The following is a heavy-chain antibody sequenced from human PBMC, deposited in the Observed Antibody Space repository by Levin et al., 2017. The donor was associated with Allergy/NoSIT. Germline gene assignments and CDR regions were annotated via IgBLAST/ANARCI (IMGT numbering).Heavy chain of an antibody. CDR3: ARERSGFDV. J-gene: IGHJ3*01. V-gene: IGHV1-3*01. CDR1: GYTFTSYV. Sequence: ASVKVSCKASGYTFTSYVMHWVRQAPGQRLEWMGWINLGNGNTKYSQKFQGKVTITRDTSASTAYMELSSLRSEDTAVYYCARERSGFDVWGQGTMVTVSS. CDR2: INLGNGNT.